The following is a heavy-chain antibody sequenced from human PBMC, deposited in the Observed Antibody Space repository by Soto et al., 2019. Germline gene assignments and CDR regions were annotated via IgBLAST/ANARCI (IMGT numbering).Heavy chain of an antibody. CDR3: AKTANGWFSAFDI. D-gene: IGHD6-19*01. J-gene: IGHJ3*02. V-gene: IGHV3-23*01. CDR2: ISGSGGTT. Sequence: GGSLRLSCAASGFTFSSYSMNWVRQAPGKGLEWVSAISGSGGTTYYADSVKGRFTFSRDNSKNTLYLQMNSLRAEDTAVYYCAKTANGWFSAFDIWGQGTAVTVSS. CDR1: GFTFSSYS.